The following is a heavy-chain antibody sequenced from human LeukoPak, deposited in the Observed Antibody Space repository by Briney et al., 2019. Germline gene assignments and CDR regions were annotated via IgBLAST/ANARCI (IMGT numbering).Heavy chain of an antibody. J-gene: IGHJ4*02. D-gene: IGHD4-17*01. Sequence: PSETLFLTCTVSGGSISSYYWSWIRQPPGKGLEWIGYIYYSGSTNYNPSLKSRVTISVDTSKNQFSLKLSSVTAADTAVYYCARDNGDYVHYFDYWGQGTLVTVSS. V-gene: IGHV4-59*01. CDR3: ARDNGDYVHYFDY. CDR1: GGSISSYY. CDR2: IYYSGST.